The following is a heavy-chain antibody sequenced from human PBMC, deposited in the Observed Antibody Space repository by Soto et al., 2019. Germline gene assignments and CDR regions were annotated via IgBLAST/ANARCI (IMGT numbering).Heavy chain of an antibody. J-gene: IGHJ4*02. V-gene: IGHV3-7*01. CDR2: IKQDGSEK. CDR1: GFTFSSYW. D-gene: IGHD5-12*01. CDR3: ARDGANGYSGYDFG. Sequence: ETLSLSCAASGFTFSSYWMSWVRQAPGKGLEWVANIKQDGSEKYYVDSVKGRFTISRDNAKNSLYLQMNSLRAEDTAVYYCARDGANGYSGYDFGWGQGTLVTVSS.